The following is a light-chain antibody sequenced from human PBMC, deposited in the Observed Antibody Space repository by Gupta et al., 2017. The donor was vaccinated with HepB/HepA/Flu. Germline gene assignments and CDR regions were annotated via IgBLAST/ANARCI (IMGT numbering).Light chain of an antibody. CDR3: QQYYSTPCS. V-gene: IGKV4-1*01. CDR1: QSVLYSSNNKNY. CDR2: WAS. Sequence: FVITQAPDALAFSRGERATINCKSSQSVLYSSNNKNYLAWYQQKPGQPPKLLIYWASTRESGVPDRFSGSGSGTDFTLTISSLQAEDVAVYYCQQYYSTPCSFGQGTKLEIK. J-gene: IGKJ2*04.